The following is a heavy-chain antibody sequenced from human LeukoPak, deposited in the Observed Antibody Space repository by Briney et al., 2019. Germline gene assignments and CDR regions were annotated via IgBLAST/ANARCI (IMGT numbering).Heavy chain of an antibody. V-gene: IGHV3-23*01. CDR3: AKTVGSGWYGDFDY. CDR2: ISGSGGST. CDR1: GSTFSSYA. Sequence: GGSLRLSCAASGSTFSSYAMSWVRQAPGKGLEWVSAISGSGGSTYYADSVKGRFTISRDNSKNTLYLQMNSLRAEDTAVYYCAKTVGSGWYGDFDYWGQGTLVTVSS. J-gene: IGHJ4*02. D-gene: IGHD6-19*01.